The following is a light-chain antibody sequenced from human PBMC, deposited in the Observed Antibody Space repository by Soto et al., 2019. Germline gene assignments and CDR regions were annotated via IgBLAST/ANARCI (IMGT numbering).Light chain of an antibody. J-gene: IGKJ2*01. V-gene: IGKV3-20*01. Sequence: EIVLTQSPGTLSLSPGEGATLSCRASQSVSSSLLAWFQQKPGQAPRLLIHDVSSRATGIPDRFSGSWSGTDFTLSISRLEPEDFAEYYCHQYGSSPLTFGQGTKLEIK. CDR2: DVS. CDR1: QSVSSSL. CDR3: HQYGSSPLT.